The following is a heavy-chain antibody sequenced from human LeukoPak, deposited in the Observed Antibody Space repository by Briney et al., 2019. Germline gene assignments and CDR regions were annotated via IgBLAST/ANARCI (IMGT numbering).Heavy chain of an antibody. CDR2: ISSDGTNK. CDR1: GFTFSSYT. D-gene: IGHD2-21*02. CDR3: ARGAYEIVVVTAPTY. J-gene: IGHJ4*02. V-gene: IGHV3-30-3*01. Sequence: PGGSLRLSCAASGFTFSSYTIHWVRQAPGKGLEWEAVISSDGTNKYYADSVKGRFTISRDNSKNTLYLQMSSLRAEDTAVYYCARGAYEIVVVTAPTYWGQGTQVTVSS.